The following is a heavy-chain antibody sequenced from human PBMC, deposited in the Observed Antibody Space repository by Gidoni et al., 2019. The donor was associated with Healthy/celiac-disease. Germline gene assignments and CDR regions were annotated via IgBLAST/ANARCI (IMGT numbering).Heavy chain of an antibody. CDR1: GYTFTGYS. V-gene: IGHV1-2*02. J-gene: IGHJ4*02. CDR3: ARGVGATARFYY. CDR2: INPNSGGT. Sequence: QVQLVQSGAEVKKPGASVKVSCKAYGYTFTGYSMHWVRQAPGQGIEWMGWINPNSGGTNYAQKFQGRVPMTRETSISTAYMELSRRRSAAPAVYYCARGVGATARFYYWGQGTLVTVSS. D-gene: IGHD1-26*01.